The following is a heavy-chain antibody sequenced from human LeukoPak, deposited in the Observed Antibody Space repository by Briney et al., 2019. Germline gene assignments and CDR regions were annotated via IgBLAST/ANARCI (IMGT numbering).Heavy chain of an antibody. J-gene: IGHJ4*02. D-gene: IGHD3-22*01. Sequence: KPSQTLSLTCTVSGGSVSSGSYYWSWIRQPPGKGLEWIGYIYHSGSTYYNPSLKSRVTISVDRSKNQFSLKLSSVTAADTAVYYCARGRSSGYYGSFDYWGQGTLVTVSS. CDR1: GGSVSSGSYY. CDR3: ARGRSSGYYGSFDY. V-gene: IGHV4-30-2*01. CDR2: IYHSGST.